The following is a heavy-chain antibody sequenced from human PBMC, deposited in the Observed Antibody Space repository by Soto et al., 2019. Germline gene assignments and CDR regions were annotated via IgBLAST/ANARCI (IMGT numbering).Heavy chain of an antibody. D-gene: IGHD6-19*01. CDR3: ARGPYSSGWYVVDY. Sequence: SETLSLTCTVSCASISAYAWSWIRQPAGKGLEWIGRLYSSGNTNYNPSFKSRLTMSADTSKNQFSLKLSSVTAADTAVYYCARGPYSSGWYVVDYWGQGTLVTVSS. V-gene: IGHV4-4*07. CDR2: LYSSGNT. J-gene: IGHJ4*02. CDR1: CASISAYA.